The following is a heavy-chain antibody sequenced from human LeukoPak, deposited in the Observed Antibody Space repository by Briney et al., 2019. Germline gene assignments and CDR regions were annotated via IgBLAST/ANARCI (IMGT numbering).Heavy chain of an antibody. Sequence: GASVKVSCKASGYTFSSYGISWVRQAPGQGLEWLGWISGYNGNTNYGERLQGRVTMTTDTSTSTAYMELRSLRSDDTAMYYCARGSYSIYYMDVWGKGTTVTFSS. D-gene: IGHD4-11*01. CDR3: ARGSYSIYYMDV. J-gene: IGHJ6*03. V-gene: IGHV1-18*01. CDR1: GYTFSSYG. CDR2: ISGYNGNT.